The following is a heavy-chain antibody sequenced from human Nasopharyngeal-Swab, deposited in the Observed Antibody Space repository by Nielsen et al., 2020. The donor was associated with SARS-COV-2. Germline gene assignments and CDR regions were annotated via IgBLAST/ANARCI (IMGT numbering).Heavy chain of an antibody. CDR3: ARDRAWDSSGWDYYYGMDV. Sequence: PGKGLEWIGYIYYSGSTNYNPSLKSRVTISVDTSKNQFSLKLSSVTAADTAVYYCARDRAWDSSGWDYYYGMDVWGQGTTVPSP. J-gene: IGHJ6*02. CDR2: IYYSGST. V-gene: IGHV4-59*13. D-gene: IGHD6-19*01.